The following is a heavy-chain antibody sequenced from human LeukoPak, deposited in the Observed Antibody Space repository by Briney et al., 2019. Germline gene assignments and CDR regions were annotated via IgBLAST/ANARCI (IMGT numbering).Heavy chain of an antibody. CDR3: AKGQNYYDGSGYYSTDY. J-gene: IGHJ4*02. Sequence: GRSLRLSCAASGFTFSSFGMHWVPQAPGKGLEWVAAISSDGVNKYSADSVKGRFTISRDNSKNTLYLQMNSLRAADTAVYYCAKGQNYYDGSGYYSTDYWGQGTPVTVSS. D-gene: IGHD3-22*01. CDR1: GFTFSSFG. CDR2: ISSDGVNK. V-gene: IGHV3-30*18.